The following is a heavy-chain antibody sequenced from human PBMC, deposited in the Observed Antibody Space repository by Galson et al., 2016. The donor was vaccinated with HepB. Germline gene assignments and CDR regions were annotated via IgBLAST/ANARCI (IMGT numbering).Heavy chain of an antibody. J-gene: IGHJ6*02. Sequence: SLRLSCAASGFTFNTYSFYWVRQAPGKGLEWVAVISYDGSNKSYGDSVKGRFAISRDNSKSIVYLKMNSLRPDDTAVYYCSRDRLNYGFWFTFDVWGRGTTVAVSS. V-gene: IGHV3-30*09. CDR1: GFTFNTYS. CDR3: SRDRLNYGFWFTFDV. D-gene: IGHD3-3*01. CDR2: ISYDGSNK.